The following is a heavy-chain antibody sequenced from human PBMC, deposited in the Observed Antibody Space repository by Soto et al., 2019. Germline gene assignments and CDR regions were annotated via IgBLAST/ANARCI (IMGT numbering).Heavy chain of an antibody. V-gene: IGHV3-74*01. CDR1: GYTFSSYW. Sequence: GGSLRLSCVASGYTFSSYWMHWVRQAPGMGLVWVSRINLDGTTTTYADSVKGRFTISRDNAKNTLYLQMNSLRAEDTAVYYCAIRASYYDSSGYFDYWGQGTLVTVSS. CDR3: AIRASYYDSSGYFDY. J-gene: IGHJ4*02. CDR2: INLDGTTT. D-gene: IGHD3-22*01.